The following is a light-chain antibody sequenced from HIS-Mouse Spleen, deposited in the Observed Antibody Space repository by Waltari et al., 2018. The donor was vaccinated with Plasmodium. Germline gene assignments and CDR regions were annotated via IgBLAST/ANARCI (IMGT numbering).Light chain of an antibody. CDR2: EDS. Sequence: YELAQPPSVSVFPGQTARITCSGDALPKKYAYWYQQKSGQAPVLVIYEDSKRPSGIPERFSGSSAGTMATLTISGAQVEDEADYYCYSTDSSGNHRVFG. CDR3: YSTDSSGNHRV. CDR1: ALPKKY. V-gene: IGLV3-10*01. J-gene: IGLJ3*02.